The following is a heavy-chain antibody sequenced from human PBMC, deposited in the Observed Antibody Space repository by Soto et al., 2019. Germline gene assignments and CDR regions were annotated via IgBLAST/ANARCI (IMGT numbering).Heavy chain of an antibody. Sequence: EVQLVESGGGLVQPGGSLRLSCAASGFTFSASDMHWVRQAAGKGLEWVSAIGTLHDTYYPDSVKGRFTISRDNAKNSLYLQKNSRRAGDTAVYYCARQASYWHGGGGWLDPWGQGTLVTVSS. CDR3: ARQASYWHGGGGWLDP. D-gene: IGHD2-8*02. CDR1: GFTFSASD. V-gene: IGHV3-13*01. J-gene: IGHJ5*02. CDR2: IGTLHDT.